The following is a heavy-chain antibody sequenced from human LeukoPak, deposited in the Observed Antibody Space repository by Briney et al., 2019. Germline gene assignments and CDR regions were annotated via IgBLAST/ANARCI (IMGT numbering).Heavy chain of an antibody. CDR1: GFTVSSNY. D-gene: IGHD1-26*01. J-gene: IGHJ4*02. Sequence: GGSLRLSCAASGFTVSSNYMNWVRQAPGKGLEWVAVISYDGSNKYYADSVKGRFTISRDNSKNTLYLQMNSLRAEDTAVYYCASYSGYSGYWGQGTLVTVSS. V-gene: IGHV3-30-3*01. CDR3: ASYSGYSGY. CDR2: ISYDGSNK.